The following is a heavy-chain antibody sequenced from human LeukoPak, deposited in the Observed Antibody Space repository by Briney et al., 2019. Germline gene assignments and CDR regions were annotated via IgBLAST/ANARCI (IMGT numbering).Heavy chain of an antibody. CDR3: AKDGYRTVALDY. J-gene: IGHJ4*02. CDR2: VTNSGNSK. V-gene: IGHV3-48*01. CDR1: EFTFSSYS. Sequence: GGSLRLSCAASEFTFSSYSMNWVRQAPGKGLEWVSYVTNSGNSKSYADSVKGRFTISRDNSKNTLYLQMNSLRAEDTAVYYCAKDGYRTVALDYWGQGTLVAVSS. D-gene: IGHD2-2*03.